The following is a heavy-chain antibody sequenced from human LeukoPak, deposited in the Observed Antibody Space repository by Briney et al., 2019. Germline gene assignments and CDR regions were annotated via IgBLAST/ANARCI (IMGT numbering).Heavy chain of an antibody. Sequence: GESLKISCKGSGYTFVSHWIAWVRQVPGKGLEWMGIIYPGDSDTRYSPAFRGQVIISADKSITTAYLQWRSLKASDTAMYYCARHNLYTGSDYPDFDYWGRGTLVTVSS. CDR1: GYTFVSHW. V-gene: IGHV5-51*01. J-gene: IGHJ4*02. CDR2: IYPGDSDT. D-gene: IGHD1-26*01. CDR3: ARHNLYTGSDYPDFDY.